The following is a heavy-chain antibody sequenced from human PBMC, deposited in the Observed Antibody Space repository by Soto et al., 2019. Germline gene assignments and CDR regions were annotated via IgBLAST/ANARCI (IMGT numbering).Heavy chain of an antibody. CDR1: GFTFSDYY. CDR2: ISSSGSTI. V-gene: IGHV3-11*01. J-gene: IGHJ4*02. Sequence: QVQLVESGGGLVKPGGSLRLSCAASGFTFSDYYMSWIRQATGKGLEWGSYISSSGSTIYYADSVKGRFTISRDNAKNSLYLQMNSLRAEDTAVYYCARANSFSVRGVAPPDFWGQGTLVTVSS. D-gene: IGHD3-10*01. CDR3: ARANSFSVRGVAPPDF.